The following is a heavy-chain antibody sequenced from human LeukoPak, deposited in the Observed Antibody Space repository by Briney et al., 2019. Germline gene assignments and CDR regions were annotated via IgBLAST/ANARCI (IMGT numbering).Heavy chain of an antibody. Sequence: SETLSLTCTVSGGSISSSSYYWGWIRQPSGKGLEWIGSIYYSGSTYYNPSLKSRVTISVDTSKNQFSLKLSSVTAADTAVYYCARLHRNDYIFFYWGQGTLVTVSS. CDR1: GGSISSSSYY. D-gene: IGHD4-11*01. V-gene: IGHV4-39*01. CDR2: IYYSGST. J-gene: IGHJ4*02. CDR3: ARLHRNDYIFFY.